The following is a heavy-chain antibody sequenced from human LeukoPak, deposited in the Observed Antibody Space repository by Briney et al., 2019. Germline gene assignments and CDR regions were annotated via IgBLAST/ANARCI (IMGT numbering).Heavy chain of an antibody. J-gene: IGHJ4*02. CDR2: IIPILGIA. Sequence: ASVKVSCKASGGTFSSYAISWVRQAPGQGLEWMGRIIPILGIANYAQKFQGRVAITADKSTSTAYMELSSLRSEDTAVYYCARDLGEDTNMIFFDFWGQGTLVTVSS. CDR3: ARDLGEDTNMIFFDF. D-gene: IGHD3/OR15-3a*01. V-gene: IGHV1-69*04. CDR1: GGTFSSYA.